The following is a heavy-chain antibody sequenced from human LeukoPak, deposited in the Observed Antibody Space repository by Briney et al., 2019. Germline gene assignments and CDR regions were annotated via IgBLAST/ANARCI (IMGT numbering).Heavy chain of an antibody. D-gene: IGHD3-9*01. J-gene: IGHJ4*02. CDR2: ISYDGSNK. CDR1: GFTFSDAW. Sequence: GGSLRLSCAASGFTFSDAWMSWFRQAPGKGLEWVTVISYDGSNKYYADSVKGRFTISRDNSKNTLYLQMNSLRAEDTAVYYCAKSDRGLRYDILTGYYSFDYWGQGTLVTVSS. V-gene: IGHV3-30*18. CDR3: AKSDRGLRYDILTGYYSFDY.